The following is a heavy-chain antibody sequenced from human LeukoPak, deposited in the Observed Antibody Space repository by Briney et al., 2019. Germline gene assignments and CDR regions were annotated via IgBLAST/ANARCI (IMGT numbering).Heavy chain of an antibody. CDR1: GFTFSDYC. CDR3: ARAAYSSTWYSRYFDL. V-gene: IGHV3-11*04. J-gene: IGHJ2*01. D-gene: IGHD6-13*01. Sequence: GGSLRLSCAASGFTFSDYCMSWIRQAPGKGLEWISYISSSGSTIYYADSVKGRFTISRDNAKNSLYLQMNSLRAGDTAVYYCARAAYSSTWYSRYFDLWGRGTLVTVSS. CDR2: ISSSGSTI.